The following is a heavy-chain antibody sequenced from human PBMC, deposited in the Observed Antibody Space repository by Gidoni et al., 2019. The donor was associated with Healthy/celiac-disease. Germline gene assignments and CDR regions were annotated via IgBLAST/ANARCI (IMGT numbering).Heavy chain of an antibody. D-gene: IGHD4-17*01. CDR1: GCTFSSYA. V-gene: IGHV3-23*01. CDR3: AKVPTVVFTTKNFDY. CDR2: ISGSGGSP. J-gene: IGHJ4*02. Sequence: EVQLLESGGGVVQPGGSLRLAWAASGCTFSSYAMSWGRQAPGKGLEWVSSISGSGGSPYYADSVKGRFTISRDNSKNTLYLQMNSLRAEDTAVYYCAKVPTVVFTTKNFDYWGQGTLVTVSS.